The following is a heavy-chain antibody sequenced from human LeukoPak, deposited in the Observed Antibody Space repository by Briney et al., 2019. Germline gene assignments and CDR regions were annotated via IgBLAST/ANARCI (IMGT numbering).Heavy chain of an antibody. V-gene: IGHV4-59*08. Sequence: SETLSLTCIVSGGSISSYYWSWIRQPPGKGLEWIGYIYYTGSTKSNPSLKSRVTISVDTSKNQFSLRLCSVTAADTAVYYCARGGTVVLGSDYWGQGTLVTVSS. CDR3: ARGGTVVLGSDY. CDR1: GGSISSYY. J-gene: IGHJ4*02. CDR2: IYYTGST. D-gene: IGHD4-23*01.